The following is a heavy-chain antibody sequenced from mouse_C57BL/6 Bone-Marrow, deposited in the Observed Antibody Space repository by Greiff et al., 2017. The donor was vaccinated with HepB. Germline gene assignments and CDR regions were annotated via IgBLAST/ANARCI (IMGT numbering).Heavy chain of an antibody. J-gene: IGHJ4*01. CDR2: ISSGGSYT. CDR1: GFTFSSYG. CDR3: ARFELGRAMDY. D-gene: IGHD4-1*01. V-gene: IGHV5-6*01. Sequence: EVQRVESGGDLVKPGGSLKLFCAASGFTFSSYGMSWVRQTPDKRLEWVATISSGGSYTYYPDSVKGRFTISRDNAKNTLYLQMSSLKSEDTAMYYCARFELGRAMDYWGQGTSVTVSS.